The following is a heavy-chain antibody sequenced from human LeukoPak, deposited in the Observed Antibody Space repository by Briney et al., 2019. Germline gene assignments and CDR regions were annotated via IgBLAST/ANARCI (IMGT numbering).Heavy chain of an antibody. Sequence: PSETLSLTCAVYGGSFSGYYWSWIRQPPGKGLEWIGEINHSGSTNYNPSLKSRVTISVDTSKNQFSLKLSSVTAADTAVYYCARAVVGATFDYRGQGTLVTVSS. V-gene: IGHV4-34*01. CDR1: GGSFSGYY. D-gene: IGHD1-26*01. CDR2: INHSGST. J-gene: IGHJ4*02. CDR3: ARAVVGATFDY.